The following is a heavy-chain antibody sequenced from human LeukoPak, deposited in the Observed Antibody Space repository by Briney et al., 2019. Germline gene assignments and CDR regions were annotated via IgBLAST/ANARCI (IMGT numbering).Heavy chain of an antibody. J-gene: IGHJ4*02. Sequence: ASVKVSCKASGYTFTDYYMHWVRQAPGQGLEWMGWISAYNGNTNYAQKLQGRVTMTTDTSTSTAYMELRSLRSDDTAVYYCARHTYDILTGYPWPGDYWGQGTLVTVSS. V-gene: IGHV1-18*04. CDR1: GYTFTDYY. CDR2: ISAYNGNT. D-gene: IGHD3-9*01. CDR3: ARHTYDILTGYPWPGDY.